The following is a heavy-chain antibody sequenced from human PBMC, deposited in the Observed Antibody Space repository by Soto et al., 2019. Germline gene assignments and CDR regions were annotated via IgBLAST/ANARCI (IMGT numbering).Heavy chain of an antibody. J-gene: IGHJ6*02. CDR3: AKDLDYYYYGIDV. CDR2: ISGSGGST. Sequence: GGSLRLSCAASGFSFSSYAMSWVRQAPGKGLEWVSAISGSGGSTYYADSVKGRFTISRDNSKNTLYLQMNSLRAEDTAVYYCAKDLDYYYYGIDVWGQGTTVTVSS. V-gene: IGHV3-23*01. CDR1: GFSFSSYA.